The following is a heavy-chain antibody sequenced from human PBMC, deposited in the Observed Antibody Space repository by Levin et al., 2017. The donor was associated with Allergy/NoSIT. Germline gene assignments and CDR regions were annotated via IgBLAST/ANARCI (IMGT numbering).Heavy chain of an antibody. D-gene: IGHD2-8*02. J-gene: IGHJ4*02. CDR2: VTGRGDNT. V-gene: IGHV3-23*01. CDR1: GFTFHDYA. Sequence: LSLTCAASGFTFHDYAMSWVRQAPGKGLEWVSTVTGRGDNTYYADSLRGRFTISRDNSKNTLYLQMNSLRDDDTAIYYCAKAGGAERRTVWCDKWGQGTRVTVSS. CDR3: AKAGGAERRTVWCDK.